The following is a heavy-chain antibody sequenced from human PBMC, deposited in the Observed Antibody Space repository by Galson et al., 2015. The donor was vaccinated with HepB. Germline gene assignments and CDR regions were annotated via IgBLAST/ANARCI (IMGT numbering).Heavy chain of an antibody. J-gene: IGHJ6*03. CDR1: GGSISSSNW. D-gene: IGHD6-19*01. CDR2: IYHSGST. Sequence: ETLSLTCAVSGGSISSSNWWSWVRQPPGKGLEWIGEIYHSGSTNYNPSLKSRVTISVDKSKNQFSLKLSSVTAADTAVYYCARAPSSGWYGARYYYMDVWGKGTTVTVSS. CDR3: ARAPSSGWYGARYYYMDV. V-gene: IGHV4-4*02.